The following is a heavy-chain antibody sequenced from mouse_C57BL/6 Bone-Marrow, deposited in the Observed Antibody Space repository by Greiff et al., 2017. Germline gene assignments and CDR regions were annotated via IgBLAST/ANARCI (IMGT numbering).Heavy chain of an antibody. CDR1: GYTFTSYD. D-gene: IGHD1-1*01. Sequence: QVQLQQSGPELVKPGASVKLSCKASGYTFTSYDINWVKQRPGQGLEWIGWIYPRDGSTEYNEKFKGKATLTVDTSSSTAYMEIHSLTSEDSAVYFCARLEFDGSSGDLYYDVWGTGPATTVSA. J-gene: IGHJ1*03. CDR3: ARLEFDGSSGDLYYDV. V-gene: IGHV1-85*01. CDR2: IYPRDGST.